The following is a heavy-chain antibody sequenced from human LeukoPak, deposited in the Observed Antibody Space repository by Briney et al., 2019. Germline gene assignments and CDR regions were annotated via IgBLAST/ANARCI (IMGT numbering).Heavy chain of an antibody. Sequence: SETLSLTCTVSGGSISSYYWSWIRQPPGKGLEWIGYIYYSGSTNYNPSLKSRVTISVDTSKNQFSLKLSSVTAADTAVYYCARDSGYSSDADAFDIWGQGTMVTVSS. CDR1: GGSISSYY. V-gene: IGHV4-59*12. D-gene: IGHD6-19*01. CDR2: IYYSGST. J-gene: IGHJ3*02. CDR3: ARDSGYSSDADAFDI.